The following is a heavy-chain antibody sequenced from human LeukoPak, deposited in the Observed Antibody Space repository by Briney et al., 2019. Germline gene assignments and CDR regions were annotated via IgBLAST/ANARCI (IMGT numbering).Heavy chain of an antibody. Sequence: GGSLRLSCAASGFTFSSYGMHWVRQAPGKGLEWVAFIRYDGSNKYYADSVKGRFTISRDNSKNTLYLQMNSLRAEDTAVYYCAKGEGYFDWSPSYWGQGTLVTVSS. CDR3: AKGEGYFDWSPSY. J-gene: IGHJ4*02. D-gene: IGHD3-9*01. V-gene: IGHV3-30*02. CDR2: IRYDGSNK. CDR1: GFTFSSYG.